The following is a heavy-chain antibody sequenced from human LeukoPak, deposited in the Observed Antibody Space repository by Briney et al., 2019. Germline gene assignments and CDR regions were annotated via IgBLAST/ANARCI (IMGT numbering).Heavy chain of an antibody. CDR1: GGSISSYY. CDR2: IYYSGTT. Sequence: PSETLSLTCTVSGGSISSYYWSWIRQPPGKGLEWIGYIYYSGTTNYNPSPKSRVTISVDTSKNQFSLKLSSVTAADTAVYYCARGVYIAAAQYGYWSQGTLVTVSS. CDR3: ARGVYIAAAQYGY. D-gene: IGHD6-13*01. J-gene: IGHJ4*02. V-gene: IGHV4-59*01.